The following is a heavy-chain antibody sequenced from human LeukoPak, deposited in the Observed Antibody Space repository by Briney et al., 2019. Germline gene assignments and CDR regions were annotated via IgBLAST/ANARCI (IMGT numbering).Heavy chain of an antibody. D-gene: IGHD2-8*01. Sequence: GGSLKLSCGTSGFTFGGFTMHWVRQASGKGLEWVGRIRSKTDNYATSYAASVKGRFTISRDDSKNTAYLQMNSLEIEDTAVYFRAGHGTFTNYYYTMDVWGQGTTVTVSS. CDR1: GFTFGGFT. CDR3: AGHGTFTNYYYTMDV. CDR2: IRSKTDNYAT. J-gene: IGHJ6*02. V-gene: IGHV3-73*01.